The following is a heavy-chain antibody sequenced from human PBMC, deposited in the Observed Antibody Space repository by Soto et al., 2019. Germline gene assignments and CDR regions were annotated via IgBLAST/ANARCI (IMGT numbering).Heavy chain of an antibody. J-gene: IGHJ6*02. CDR1: GGTFSSYA. D-gene: IGHD5-12*01. CDR2: IIPIFGTA. Sequence: ASVKVSCKASGGTFSSYAISWVRQAPGQGLEWMGGIIPIFGTANYAQKFQGRVTITADESTSTAYMELSSLRSEDTAVYYCARGGDGYNYLLLRSFLYYYGMDVWGQGTTVTVSS. CDR3: ARGGDGYNYLLLRSFLYYYGMDV. V-gene: IGHV1-69*13.